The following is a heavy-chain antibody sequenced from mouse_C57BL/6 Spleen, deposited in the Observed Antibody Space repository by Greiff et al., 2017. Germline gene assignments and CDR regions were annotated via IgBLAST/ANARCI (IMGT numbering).Heavy chain of an antibody. CDR2: IYPGSGST. CDR1: GYTFTSYW. CDR3: ARDYYGGRSLYFDY. D-gene: IGHD1-1*01. V-gene: IGHV1-55*01. Sequence: QVQLQQPGAELVKPGASVKMSCKASGYTFTSYWITWVKQRPGQGLEWIGDIYPGSGSTNYNEKFKSKATLTVDTSSSTAYMQLSSLTSEDSAVYYCARDYYGGRSLYFDYWGQGTTLTVSS. J-gene: IGHJ2*01.